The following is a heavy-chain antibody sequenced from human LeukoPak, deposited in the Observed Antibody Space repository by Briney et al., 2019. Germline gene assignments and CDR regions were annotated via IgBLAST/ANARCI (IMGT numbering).Heavy chain of an antibody. Sequence: PSETLSLTCAVYGGSFTGYYWSWIRQPPGKGLEWIGEINHSASTNYNPSLKSRVTISVDTSKNQFSLKLSSVTAADTAVYYCAREVTGTTRPFDYWGQGTLVTVSS. J-gene: IGHJ4*02. D-gene: IGHD1-7*01. CDR2: INHSAST. CDR1: GGSFTGYY. V-gene: IGHV4-34*01. CDR3: AREVTGTTRPFDY.